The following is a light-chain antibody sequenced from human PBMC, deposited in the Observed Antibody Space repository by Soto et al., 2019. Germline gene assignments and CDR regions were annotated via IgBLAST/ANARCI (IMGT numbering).Light chain of an antibody. Sequence: QSVLTQPPSVSGTPGHKVSISCSGSTSNLGGNTVNWYQQLPGTAPKLLIYTNNQRPSGVPDRFSGSKSGTSASLAISYLRSEDEADFYCAAWDDSLNAVVFGGGTKLTVL. J-gene: IGLJ2*01. CDR2: TNN. CDR1: TSNLGGNT. V-gene: IGLV1-44*01. CDR3: AAWDDSLNAVV.